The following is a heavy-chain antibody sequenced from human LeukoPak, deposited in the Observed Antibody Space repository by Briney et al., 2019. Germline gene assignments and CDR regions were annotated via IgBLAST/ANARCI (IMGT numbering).Heavy chain of an antibody. Sequence: GRSLRLSCAASGFTFSSYGMHWVRQAPGKGLEWVAVIWYDGSNKYYADSVKGRFTISRDNSKNTLYLQMNRLRAEGTAVYYCARGGAPSMVRGVYYYGMDVWGQGTTVTVSS. CDR2: IWYDGSNK. CDR1: GFTFSSYG. CDR3: ARGGAPSMVRGVYYYGMDV. D-gene: IGHD3-10*01. J-gene: IGHJ6*02. V-gene: IGHV3-33*01.